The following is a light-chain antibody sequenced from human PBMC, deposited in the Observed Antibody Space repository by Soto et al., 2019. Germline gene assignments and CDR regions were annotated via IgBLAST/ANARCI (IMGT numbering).Light chain of an antibody. CDR3: QQFSSYPLT. V-gene: IGKV3-20*01. CDR2: DAS. CDR1: QSVSNNY. J-gene: IGKJ4*01. Sequence: EIVLTQTPGTLSLSPGERATVSCRSGQSVSNNYLAWYQQKPGQAPRLLIYDASSRATGIPDRFSGGGSGTDFTLTISRLEPEDYAVYYCQQFSSYPLTFGGGTKVDIK.